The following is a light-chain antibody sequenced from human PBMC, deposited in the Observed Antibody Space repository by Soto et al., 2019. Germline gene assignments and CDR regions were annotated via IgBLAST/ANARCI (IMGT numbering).Light chain of an antibody. V-gene: IGKV1-9*01. CDR3: QQLNNYPPT. CDR2: AAS. CDR1: QGISSY. J-gene: IGKJ1*01. Sequence: IQLTQSPSYLSASVGDRVTITCRASQGISSYLAWYQQKPGKAPKLLIYAASTLQSGVPSRFSGSGSGTDFTLTISSLQPEDFATYYCQQLNNYPPTFGQGTKVEIK.